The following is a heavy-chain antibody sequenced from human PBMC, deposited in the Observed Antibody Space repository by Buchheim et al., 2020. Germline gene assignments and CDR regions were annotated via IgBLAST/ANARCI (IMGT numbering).Heavy chain of an antibody. CDR1: GFTFSSYG. CDR2: IWYDGSNK. D-gene: IGHD6-13*01. V-gene: IGHV3-33*01. J-gene: IGHJ5*02. Sequence: QVQLVESGGGVVQPGRSLRLSCAASGFTFSSYGMHWVRQAPGKGLEWVAVIWYDGSNKYYADSVKGRFTISRDNSKNALYLQMNSLRAEDTAVYYCARDSMAAAGFDPWGQGTL. CDR3: ARDSMAAAGFDP.